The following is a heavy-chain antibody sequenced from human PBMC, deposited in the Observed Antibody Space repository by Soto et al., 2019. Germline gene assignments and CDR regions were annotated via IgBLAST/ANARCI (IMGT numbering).Heavy chain of an antibody. CDR3: AKSGPTNLFDH. D-gene: IGHD1-26*01. CDR1: GFTFSTYT. V-gene: IGHV3-23*01. J-gene: IGHJ5*02. CDR2: ISENGRFT. Sequence: GGSLRLSCAASGFTFSTYTMNWVRQAPGKGLEWVSGISENGRFTYYADSVKGRFTISRDDSRKMMFLQMSSLRPGDTAVYYCAKSGPTNLFDHWGQGSLVTVSS.